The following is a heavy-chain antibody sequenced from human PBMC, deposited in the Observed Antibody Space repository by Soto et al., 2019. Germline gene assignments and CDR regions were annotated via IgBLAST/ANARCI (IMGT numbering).Heavy chain of an antibody. CDR2: MNPNSGNT. Sequence: QVQLVQSGAEVKKPGASVKVSCKASGYTFISYDINWVRQVTGQGLEWMGWMNPNSGNTGYALKFQGRVTMTRNTSISTAYMELSSLRSEDTAVYYCARGGYDILTGYYNRYSYYGMDVWGQGPTVTVSS. CDR3: ARGGYDILTGYYNRYSYYGMDV. J-gene: IGHJ6*02. CDR1: GYTFISYD. V-gene: IGHV1-8*01. D-gene: IGHD3-9*01.